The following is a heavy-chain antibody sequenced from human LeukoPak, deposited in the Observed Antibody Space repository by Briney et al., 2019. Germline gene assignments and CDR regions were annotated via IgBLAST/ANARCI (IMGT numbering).Heavy chain of an antibody. V-gene: IGHV4-34*01. J-gene: IGHJ4*02. CDR3: ARVSLLLRDYVRSYYFDY. Sequence: PSETLSLTCAVYGGSFSGYYWSWLRQPPGKGLEWIEEINHSGSTNYNPSLKSRVTISVDTSKNQFSLKLSSVTAADTAVYYCARVSLLLRDYVRSYYFDYWGQGTLVTVSS. D-gene: IGHD2-15*01. CDR2: INHSGST. CDR1: GGSFSGYY.